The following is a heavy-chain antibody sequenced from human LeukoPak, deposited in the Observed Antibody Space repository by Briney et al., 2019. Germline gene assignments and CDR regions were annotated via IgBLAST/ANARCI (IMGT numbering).Heavy chain of an antibody. CDR2: IYSGGST. D-gene: IGHD5-18*01. V-gene: IGHV3-53*01. J-gene: IGHJ4*02. Sequence: GGSLRLSCVASGFTVSSNYMSWARQAPGKGLEWVSVIYSGGSTYYADSVKGRFTISRDNSKNTLYLQMNSLRAEDTAVYYCAKTKLDTTMAYLDYWGQGTLVTVSS. CDR3: AKTKLDTTMAYLDY. CDR1: GFTVSSNY.